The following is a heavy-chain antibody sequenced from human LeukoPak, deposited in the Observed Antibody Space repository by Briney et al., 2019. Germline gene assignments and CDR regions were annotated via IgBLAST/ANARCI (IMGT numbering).Heavy chain of an antibody. CDR2: INPNSGGT. D-gene: IGHD3-9*01. Sequence: GASVKVSCKASGYTFTGYYMHWVRQAPGQGLEWMGWINPNSGGTNYAQKFQGWVTMTRDTSISTAYMELSGLRSDDTAVYYCARGRYFDWLAYGMDVWGKGTTVTVSS. V-gene: IGHV1-2*04. CDR1: GYTFTGYY. CDR3: ARGRYFDWLAYGMDV. J-gene: IGHJ6*04.